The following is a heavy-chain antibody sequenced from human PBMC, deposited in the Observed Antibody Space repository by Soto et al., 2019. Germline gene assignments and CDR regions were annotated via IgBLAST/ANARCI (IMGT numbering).Heavy chain of an antibody. Sequence: SETLSLTCAVYGGSLSGDYGSWIRQPPGKGLEWIGEINHSGSTNYNPSLKSRLIISVDTSRNQFSLRLTSVTAADTAVYYCARGLYDLRSGDRFDIWGQGTVVTVS. CDR3: ARGLYDLRSGDRFDI. CDR1: GGSLSGDY. CDR2: INHSGST. J-gene: IGHJ3*02. D-gene: IGHD3-3*01. V-gene: IGHV4-34*01.